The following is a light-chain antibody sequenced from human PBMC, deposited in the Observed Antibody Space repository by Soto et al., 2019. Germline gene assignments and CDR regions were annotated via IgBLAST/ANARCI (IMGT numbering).Light chain of an antibody. CDR2: KSS. V-gene: IGKV1-5*03. CDR3: QQYNRYPVT. CDR1: QNLGPS. J-gene: IGKJ2*01. Sequence: DIQMTQSPSSLSASVGDRVTVTCRASQNLGPSLAWLQQKPGKAPKLLIYKSSILESGVPSRFSGSGSGTEFSLTISNLQPDDFATYYCQQYNRYPVTFGQGTKVEIK.